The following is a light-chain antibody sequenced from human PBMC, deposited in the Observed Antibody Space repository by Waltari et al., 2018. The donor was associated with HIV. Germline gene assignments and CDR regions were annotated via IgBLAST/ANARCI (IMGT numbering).Light chain of an antibody. CDR2: KAS. CDR3: QQYNSYST. V-gene: IGKV1-5*03. CDR1: QRISAS. Sequence: DIQMTQSPSTLSASVGDSVPITCPASQRISASLAWYQHKHAKAPTLLIHKASSLQSGVASRFSGSGSGTEFTLTISSLQPDDFATYYCQQYNSYSTFGPGTKLEIK. J-gene: IGKJ2*01.